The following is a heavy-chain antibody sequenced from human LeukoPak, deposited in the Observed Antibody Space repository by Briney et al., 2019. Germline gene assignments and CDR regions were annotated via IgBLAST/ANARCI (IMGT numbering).Heavy chain of an antibody. Sequence: GGSLRLSCAASGFTVSSNYMSWVRQAPGKGLEWVSVIYSGGSTYYADSVKGRFTISRDNSKNTLYLQMNSLRAEDTAVYYCARYSSGWDSYDYWDQGTLVTVSS. D-gene: IGHD6-19*01. V-gene: IGHV3-66*01. CDR2: IYSGGST. CDR3: ARYSSGWDSYDY. CDR1: GFTVSSNY. J-gene: IGHJ4*02.